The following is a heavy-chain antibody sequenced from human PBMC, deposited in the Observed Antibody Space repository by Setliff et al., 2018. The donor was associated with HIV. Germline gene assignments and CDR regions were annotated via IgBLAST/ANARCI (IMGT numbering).Heavy chain of an antibody. CDR2: IYYSGST. CDR1: GGSISSSSYY. V-gene: IGHV4-39*07. CDR3: ARDPHDYGDPYFDY. D-gene: IGHD4-17*01. J-gene: IGHJ4*02. Sequence: SETLSLTCTVSGGSISSSSYYWGWIRQPPGKGLEWIGSIYYSGSTYYNPSLKSRVTISVDTSKNQFSLRLSSVTAADTAVYYCARDPHDYGDPYFDYWGQGTPVTVSS.